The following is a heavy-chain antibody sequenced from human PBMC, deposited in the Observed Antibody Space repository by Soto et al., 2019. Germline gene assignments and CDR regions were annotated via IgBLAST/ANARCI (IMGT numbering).Heavy chain of an antibody. CDR3: ASPSPNTVTLGFDY. CDR1: GGSISSSSYY. V-gene: IGHV4-39*01. D-gene: IGHD4-17*01. Sequence: QLQLQESGPGLVKPSETLSLTCTVSGGSISSSSYYWGWIRQPPGKGLEWIGSIYYSGSTYYNPSLKSRVTISVDTSKNQFSLKLSSVTAADTAVYYCASPSPNTVTLGFDYWGQGTLVTVSS. CDR2: IYYSGST. J-gene: IGHJ4*02.